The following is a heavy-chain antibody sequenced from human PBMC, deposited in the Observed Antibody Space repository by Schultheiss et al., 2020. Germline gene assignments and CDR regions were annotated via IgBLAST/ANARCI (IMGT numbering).Heavy chain of an antibody. V-gene: IGHV4-34*01. D-gene: IGHD2-8*01. J-gene: IGHJ3*02. CDR1: GGSFSGYY. CDR3: ARDRAPDIVLMVYDDPLSSGWYGDAFDI. Sequence: SETLSLTCAVYGGSFSGYYWSWIRQPPGKGLEWIGEINHSGSTNYNPSLKSRVTISVDTSKNQFSLKLSSVTAADTAVYYCARDRAPDIVLMVYDDPLSSGWYGDAFDIWGQGTMVTVSS. CDR2: INHSGST.